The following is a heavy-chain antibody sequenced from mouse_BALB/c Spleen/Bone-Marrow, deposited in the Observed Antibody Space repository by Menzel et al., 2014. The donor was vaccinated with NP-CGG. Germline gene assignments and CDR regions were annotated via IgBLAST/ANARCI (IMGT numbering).Heavy chain of an antibody. J-gene: IGHJ4*01. V-gene: IGHV1S81*02. Sequence: QVQLQQSGAELVKPGASVKLSCKASGYTFTSYYMYWVKQRPGQGLEWIGGINPSNGDTNFNEKFKSKATLTVDKSSSAAYMQLGSLTSEDSAVYYCTRYTYGDYPYYYAMDYWGQGTSVTVSS. CDR1: GYTFTSYY. CDR2: INPSNGDT. CDR3: TRYTYGDYPYYYAMDY. D-gene: IGHD2-13*01.